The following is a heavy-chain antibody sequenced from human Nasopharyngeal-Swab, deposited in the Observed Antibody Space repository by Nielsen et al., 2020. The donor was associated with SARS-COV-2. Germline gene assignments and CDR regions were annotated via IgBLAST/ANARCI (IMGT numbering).Heavy chain of an antibody. CDR2: MNPNSGNT. CDR3: ARGRGGWFGELFDY. Sequence: ASVKVSCKASGYTFTSYDINWVRQAPGQGLEWMGWMNPNSGNTGYAQKFQGRVTMTRNTSISTAYMELSSLRSEDTAVYYCARGRGGWFGELFDYWGQGTLVTVSS. D-gene: IGHD3-10*01. CDR1: GYTFTSYD. V-gene: IGHV1-8*01. J-gene: IGHJ4*02.